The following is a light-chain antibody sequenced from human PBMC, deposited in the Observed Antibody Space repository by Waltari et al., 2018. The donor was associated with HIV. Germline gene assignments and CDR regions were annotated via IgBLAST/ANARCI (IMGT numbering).Light chain of an antibody. J-gene: IGLJ2*01. Sequence: QSALTQPRSLPGFHAHSVIISCTGPSRVACCYNFFPWYQHHPGKAPNLILDDVSERPSGVPDRFSGSKSGNTASLTISGLQAEDEADYYCCSYAGTYTFVVFGGGTKLTVL. CDR1: SRVACCYNF. CDR3: CSYAGTYTFVV. CDR2: DVS. V-gene: IGLV2-11*01.